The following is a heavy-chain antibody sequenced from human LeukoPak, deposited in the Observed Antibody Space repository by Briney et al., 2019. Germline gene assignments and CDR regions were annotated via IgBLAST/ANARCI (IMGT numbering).Heavy chain of an antibody. Sequence: SETLSLTCAVYGGSFSGYYWSWIRQPPGKGLEWIGEINHSGSTNYNPSLKSRATISVDTSKNQFSLKLSSVTAADTAVYYCARGIRREWLLVPYNWFDPWGQGTLVTVSS. CDR3: ARGIRREWLLVPYNWFDP. CDR1: GGSFSGYY. CDR2: INHSGST. D-gene: IGHD3-3*01. J-gene: IGHJ5*02. V-gene: IGHV4-34*01.